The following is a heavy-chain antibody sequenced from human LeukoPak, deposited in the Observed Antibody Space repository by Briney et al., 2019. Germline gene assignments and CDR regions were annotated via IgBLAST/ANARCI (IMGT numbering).Heavy chain of an antibody. J-gene: IGHJ6*02. Sequence: TGGSLRLSCAASGFTVSSNYMSWVRQAPGRGLGWVSVIYSGGSTYYADSVKGRSTISRHNSKNTLYLQMNSLRAEDTAVYYCARMGRPYGGSRYYYGMDVWGQGTTVTVSS. CDR2: IYSGGST. D-gene: IGHD5-12*01. CDR1: GFTVSSNY. CDR3: ARMGRPYGGSRYYYGMDV. V-gene: IGHV3-53*04.